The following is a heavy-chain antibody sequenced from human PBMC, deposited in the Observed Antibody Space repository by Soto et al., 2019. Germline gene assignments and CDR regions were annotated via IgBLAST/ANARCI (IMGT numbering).Heavy chain of an antibody. CDR2: IKHSGST. CDR3: ARVPVDTAMVTRYYYYGMDV. J-gene: IGHJ6*02. V-gene: IGHV4-34*01. CDR1: GGSFSGYH. Sequence: SETLSLTCAVYGGSFSGYHWSWIRQPPGKGLEWIGEIKHSGSTNYNPSLKSRVTISVDTSKNQFSLKLSSVTAADTAVYYRARVPVDTAMVTRYYYYGMDVWGQGTTVTVSS. D-gene: IGHD5-18*01.